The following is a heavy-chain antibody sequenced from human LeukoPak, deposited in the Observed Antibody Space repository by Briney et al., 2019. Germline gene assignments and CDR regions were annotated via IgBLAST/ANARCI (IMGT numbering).Heavy chain of an antibody. V-gene: IGHV1-2*02. D-gene: IGHD4-17*01. Sequence: ASVKVSCKASGYTLTSYAMNWVRQAPGQGLEWMGWINPNSGGTNYAQKFQGRVTMTRDTSISTAYMELSRLRSDDTAVYYCARANTGGAFDIWGQGTMVTVSS. CDR2: INPNSGGT. CDR1: GYTLTSYA. CDR3: ARANTGGAFDI. J-gene: IGHJ3*02.